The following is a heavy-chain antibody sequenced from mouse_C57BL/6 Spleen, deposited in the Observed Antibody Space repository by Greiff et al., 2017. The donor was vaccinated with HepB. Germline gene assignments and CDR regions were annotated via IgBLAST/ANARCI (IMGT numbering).Heavy chain of an antibody. V-gene: IGHV1-80*01. CDR1: GYAFSSYW. Sequence: VQLQQSGAELVKPGASVKISCKASGYAFSSYWMNWVKQRPGKGLEWIGQIYPGDGDTNYNGKFKGKATLTADKSSSTAYMQLSSLTSEDSAVYFCARAGDYVYYAMDYWGQGTSVTVSS. D-gene: IGHD2-4*01. CDR3: ARAGDYVYYAMDY. J-gene: IGHJ4*01. CDR2: IYPGDGDT.